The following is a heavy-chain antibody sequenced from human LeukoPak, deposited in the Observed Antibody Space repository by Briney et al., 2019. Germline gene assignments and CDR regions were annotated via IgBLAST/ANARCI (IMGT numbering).Heavy chain of an antibody. CDR2: IYHSGST. CDR3: ARTKLYCGGDCYCYFDY. V-gene: IGHV4-30-2*01. J-gene: IGHJ4*02. D-gene: IGHD2-21*02. Sequence: SETLSLTCSVSGGSISSSSNYWGWIRQPPGKGLEWIGYIYHSGSTYYNPSLKSRVTISVDRSKNQFSLKLSSVTAADTAVYYCARTKLYCGGDCYCYFDYWGQGTLVTVSS. CDR1: GGSISSSSNY.